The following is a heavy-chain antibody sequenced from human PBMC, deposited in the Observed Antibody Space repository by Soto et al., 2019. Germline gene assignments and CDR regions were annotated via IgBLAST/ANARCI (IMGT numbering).Heavy chain of an antibody. Sequence: EMKLVESGGGLAQPGGSLRLTCVASGFNFNTYAMNWVRQAPGKGLEWVSYISGGGSIINYADSVKGRFTLSRDTTKNSLTIQMDSLRDEDTALYFCARDSGGHTGYDCDGLDVWGQGTVVTVYS. V-gene: IGHV3-48*02. CDR1: GFNFNTYA. J-gene: IGHJ3*01. D-gene: IGHD5-12*01. CDR3: ARDSGGHTGYDCDGLDV. CDR2: ISGGGSII.